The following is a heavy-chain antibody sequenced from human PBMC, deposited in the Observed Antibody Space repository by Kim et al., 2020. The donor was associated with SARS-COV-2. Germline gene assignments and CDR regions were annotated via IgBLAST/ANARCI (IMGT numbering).Heavy chain of an antibody. J-gene: IGHJ4*02. CDR2: INPSGGST. CDR1: GYTFTSYY. Sequence: ASVKVSCKASGYTFTSYYMHWVRQAPGQGLEWMGIINPSGGSTSYAQKFQGRVTMTRDTSTSTVYMELSSLRSEDTAVYYCARVGRGVYYDSSGYLGDWGQGTLVTVSS. D-gene: IGHD3-22*01. CDR3: ARVGRGVYYDSSGYLGD. V-gene: IGHV1-46*01.